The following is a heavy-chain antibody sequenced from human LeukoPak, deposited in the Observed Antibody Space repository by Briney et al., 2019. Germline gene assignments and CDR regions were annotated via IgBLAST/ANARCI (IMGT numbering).Heavy chain of an antibody. CDR3: ARARGYSSSWYTPIRDCYMDV. V-gene: IGHV4-34*01. D-gene: IGHD6-13*01. CDR2: INHSGST. CDR1: GGSFSGYY. J-gene: IGHJ6*03. Sequence: PSETLSLTCAVYGGSFSGYYWSWIRQPPGKGLEWIGEINHSGSTNYNPSLKSRVTISVDTSKNQFSLKLSSVTAADTAVYYCARARGYSSSWYTPIRDCYMDVWGKGTTVTISS.